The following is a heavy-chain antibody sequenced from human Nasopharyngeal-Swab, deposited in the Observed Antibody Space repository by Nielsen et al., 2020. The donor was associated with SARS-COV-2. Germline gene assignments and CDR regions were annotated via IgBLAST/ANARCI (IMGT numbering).Heavy chain of an antibody. J-gene: IGHJ5*02. CDR1: GGSISSYY. CDR3: ARQPYYDFWSGYYTGFDL. Sequence: SETLSLTCTVSGGSISSYYWSWIRQPPGKGLEWIGYIYYSGSTNYNPSLKSRVTISVDTSKNQFSLKLSSVTAADTAVYYCARQPYYDFWSGYYTGFDLWGQGTLVTVSS. CDR2: IYYSGST. V-gene: IGHV4-59*08. D-gene: IGHD3-3*01.